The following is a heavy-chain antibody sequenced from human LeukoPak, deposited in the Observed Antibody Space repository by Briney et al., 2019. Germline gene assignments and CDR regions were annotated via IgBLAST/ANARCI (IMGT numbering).Heavy chain of an antibody. CDR2: IDSDGSST. Sequence: GGSLRLSCAASGFTFSNYRMHWVRQAPGKGLVWVSHIDSDGSSTYYADSVKGRFTISRDNSKNTLYLQMNSLRAEDTAVYYCAKDPSSGWYSWFDPWGQGTLVTVSS. D-gene: IGHD6-19*01. J-gene: IGHJ5*02. CDR1: GFTFSNYR. V-gene: IGHV3-74*01. CDR3: AKDPSSGWYSWFDP.